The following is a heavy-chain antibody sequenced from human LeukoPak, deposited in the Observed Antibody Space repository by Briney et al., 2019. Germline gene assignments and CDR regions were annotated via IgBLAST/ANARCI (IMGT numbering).Heavy chain of an antibody. D-gene: IGHD3-10*01. CDR1: GYTFTSYA. Sequence: ASVKVSCKASGYTFTSYAMHWVRQAPGQRLEWMGWINAGNGNTKYSQKFQGRVTITRDTSASTAYMELGSLRSEDTAVYYCARESLWFGVGNYFDYWGQGTLVTVSS. CDR2: INAGNGNT. J-gene: IGHJ4*02. V-gene: IGHV1-3*01. CDR3: ARESLWFGVGNYFDY.